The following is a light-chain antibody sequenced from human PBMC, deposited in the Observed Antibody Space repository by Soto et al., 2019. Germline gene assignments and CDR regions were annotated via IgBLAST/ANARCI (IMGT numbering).Light chain of an antibody. CDR1: QNIRSW. CDR3: QQYNSYPCT. J-gene: IGKJ2*02. V-gene: IGKV1-5*03. CDR2: QAS. Sequence: DIQMTQSPSTLSAFVGDRVTITCRASQNIRSWLAWYQQKPGKAPKLLIYQASTLESWAPSRFSGSGSGTEFTLTISSLQPDDFATYCCQQYNSYPCTFGQGTKLEIK.